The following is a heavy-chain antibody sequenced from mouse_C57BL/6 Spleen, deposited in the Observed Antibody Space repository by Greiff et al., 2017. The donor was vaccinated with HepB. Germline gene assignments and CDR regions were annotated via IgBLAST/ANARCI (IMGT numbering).Heavy chain of an antibody. CDR2: INPYNGGT. CDR3: AKDEDDYDVAWFAY. J-gene: IGHJ3*01. Sequence: VQLQQSGPVLVKPGASVKMSCKASGYTFTDYYMNWVKQSHGKSLEWIGVINPYNGGTSYNQKFKGKATLTVDKSSSTAYMELNSLTSEDSAVYYCAKDEDDYDVAWFAYWGQGTLVTVSA. V-gene: IGHV1-19*01. D-gene: IGHD2-4*01. CDR1: GYTFTDYY.